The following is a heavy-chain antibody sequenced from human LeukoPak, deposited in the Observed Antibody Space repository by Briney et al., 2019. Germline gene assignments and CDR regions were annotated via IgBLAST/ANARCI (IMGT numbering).Heavy chain of an antibody. CDR2: IKSKTDGGTT. Sequence: GGSLRLSCAASGFSFSNAWMSWVRQAPGKGLEWVGRIKSKTDGGTTDYAAPVKGRFTISRDDSKNTLYLQMKSPKTEDTAVYYCTTTTRWLRDVASYGVDYWGQGILVTVSS. J-gene: IGHJ4*02. CDR1: GFSFSNAW. D-gene: IGHD5-24*01. CDR3: TTTTRWLRDVASYGVDY. V-gene: IGHV3-15*01.